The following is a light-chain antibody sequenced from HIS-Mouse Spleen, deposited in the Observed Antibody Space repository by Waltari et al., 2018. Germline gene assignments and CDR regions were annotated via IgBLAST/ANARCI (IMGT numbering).Light chain of an antibody. CDR1: ALPKKY. J-gene: IGLJ2*01. CDR3: YSTDSSGNHRV. V-gene: IGLV3-10*01. CDR2: EDS. Sequence: SYELTQPPSVSVSPGQTARITCPGDALPKKYAYWYPQKSGQAPVLVIYEDSKRPSGIPERFCGSSSGTMATLTISGAQVEDEADYYCYSTDSSGNHRVFGGGTKLTVL.